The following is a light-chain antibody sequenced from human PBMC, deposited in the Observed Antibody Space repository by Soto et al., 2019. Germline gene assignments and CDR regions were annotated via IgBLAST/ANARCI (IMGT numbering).Light chain of an antibody. V-gene: IGKV1-5*01. CDR3: QQYNSYPWK. J-gene: IGKJ1*01. CDR2: DAS. Sequence: DIQMTQSPSTLSASVGDRVTITCRASQSISNWLAWYQQKPGKAPKFLIYDASNLESGVPSRFSGSGSGTEFTLTISSLQPDDFATYYCQQYNSYPWKFGPGTKVEIK. CDR1: QSISNW.